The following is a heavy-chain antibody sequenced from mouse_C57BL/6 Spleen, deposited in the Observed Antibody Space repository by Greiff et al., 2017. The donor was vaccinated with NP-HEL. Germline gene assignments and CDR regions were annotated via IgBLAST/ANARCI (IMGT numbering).Heavy chain of an antibody. Sequence: VQLQQSGAELMKPGASVKLSCKATGYTFTGYWLEWVKQRPGHGLEWIGEILPGSGSTNYNEKFKGKATFTADTSSNTAYMQLSSLTTEDSAIYYCARGGIYDYDAGYYFDYWGQGTTLTVSS. J-gene: IGHJ2*01. V-gene: IGHV1-9*01. CDR1: GYTFTGYW. CDR2: ILPGSGST. CDR3: ARGGIYDYDAGYYFDY. D-gene: IGHD2-4*01.